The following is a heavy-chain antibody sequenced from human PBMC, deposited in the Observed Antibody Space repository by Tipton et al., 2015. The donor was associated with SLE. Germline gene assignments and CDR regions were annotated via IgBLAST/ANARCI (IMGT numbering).Heavy chain of an antibody. D-gene: IGHD3-22*01. V-gene: IGHV3-21*03. CDR2: ISSSSSYI. CDR1: GFAFSSYS. Sequence: SLRLSCAASGFAFSSYSMNWVRQAPGKGLEWVSSISSSSSYIYYADSVKGRFTISRDNAKNSLYLQMNSLRAEDTAVYYCARDRPGYYDSSGYSDWGRGTLVTVSS. J-gene: IGHJ2*01. CDR3: ARDRPGYYDSSGYSD.